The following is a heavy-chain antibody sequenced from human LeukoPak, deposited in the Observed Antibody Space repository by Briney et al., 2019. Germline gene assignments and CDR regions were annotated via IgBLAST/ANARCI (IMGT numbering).Heavy chain of an antibody. CDR3: ARGRPLLGYYCSGGSCYSVGFDY. V-gene: IGHV4-34*01. CDR2: INHSGST. D-gene: IGHD2-15*01. CDR1: GGSFSGYY. J-gene: IGHJ4*02. Sequence: SETLSLTCAVYGGSFSGYYWSWIRQPPGKGLEWIGEINHSGSTNYNPSLKSRVTISVDTSMNQFSLKLSSVTAADTAVYYCARGRPLLGYYCSGGSCYSVGFDYWGQGTLVTVSS.